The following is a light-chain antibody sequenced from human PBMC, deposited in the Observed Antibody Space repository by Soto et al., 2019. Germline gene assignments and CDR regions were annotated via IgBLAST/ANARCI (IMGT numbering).Light chain of an antibody. CDR1: HGLVFSDGNTF. CDR2: QVS. V-gene: IGKV2-30*01. J-gene: IGKJ1*01. CDR3: MQGTHWPWT. Sequence: DVVMTQSPLSLPVTLGQPASISCRSSHGLVFSDGNTFLNWVQQRPDQSPRRLIYQVSKRDSGVPDRFSGSGSGTDFTLQISRVEADDVGVYYCMQGTHWPWTFGQGTRVEIE.